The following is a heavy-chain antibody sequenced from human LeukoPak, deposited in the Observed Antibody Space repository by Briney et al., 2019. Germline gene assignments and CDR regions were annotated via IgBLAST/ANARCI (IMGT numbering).Heavy chain of an antibody. V-gene: IGHV3-7*04. J-gene: IGHJ4*02. CDR2: IKQDGSEK. Sequence: QPGGSLRLSCAASGFTFSGYWMTWVRHAPGKGLEGVANIKQDGSEKNYVDSVKGRFTISRDNAKNSLYLQMNSLRAEDTAVYYCARGLLAAAGIDYWGQGALVTVSS. CDR1: GFTFSGYW. D-gene: IGHD6-13*01. CDR3: ARGLLAAAGIDY.